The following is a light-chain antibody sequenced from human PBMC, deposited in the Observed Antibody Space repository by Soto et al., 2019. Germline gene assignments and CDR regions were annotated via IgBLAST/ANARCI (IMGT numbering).Light chain of an antibody. CDR1: QNVNNNY. CDR3: QQFGSTPLT. J-gene: IGKJ4*01. Sequence: EIVLTQSPGTLYSSPGERATLSCRASQNVNNNYIAWYQQKPGLAPRLLIYSVSRRATGVPDRFSGSGSGADFTLTITGLEPEDFAVYFCQQFGSTPLTFGGGTKLEI. CDR2: SVS. V-gene: IGKV3-20*01.